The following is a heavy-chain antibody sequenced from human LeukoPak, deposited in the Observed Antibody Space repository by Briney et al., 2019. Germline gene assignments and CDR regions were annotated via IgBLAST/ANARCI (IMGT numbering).Heavy chain of an antibody. CDR1: GYTLTELS. V-gene: IGHV1-24*01. CDR2: FDPEDGET. J-gene: IGHJ3*02. CDR3: EKKLIAAAGGGVFDI. Sequence: ASVKVSCKVSGYTLTELSMHWGRQAPGKGLEWMGGFDPEDGETIYAQKFQGRVTMTEDTSTDTAYMELSSLRSEDTAVYYCEKKLIAAAGGGVFDIWAKGTWVTVFS. D-gene: IGHD6-25*01.